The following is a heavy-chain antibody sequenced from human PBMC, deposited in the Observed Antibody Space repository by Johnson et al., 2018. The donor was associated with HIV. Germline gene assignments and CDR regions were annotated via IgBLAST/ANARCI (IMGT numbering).Heavy chain of an antibody. CDR3: ARSISMIIVGDAFDF. CDR2: ISSSGPTI. Sequence: VQLVESVGGVVQPGRSLRLSCVASGFTFSSYAMHWVRQAPGKGLEWVSYISSSGPTIYYADSLTGRFPISRDNAKNSLYLQMNSLRVEDTAVYYCARSISMIIVGDAFDFWGQGTMVTVSS. D-gene: IGHD3-22*01. V-gene: IGHV3-48*03. CDR1: GFTFSSYA. J-gene: IGHJ3*01.